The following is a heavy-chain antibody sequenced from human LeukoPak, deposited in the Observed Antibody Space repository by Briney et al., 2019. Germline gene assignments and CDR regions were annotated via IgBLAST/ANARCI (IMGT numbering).Heavy chain of an antibody. V-gene: IGHV3-53*01. CDR2: IYSGGST. J-gene: IGHJ3*02. CDR1: GFTVSSNY. Sequence: PGGSLRLSCAASGFTVSSNYMSWVRQAPGKGLEWVSVIYSGGSTYYADSVKGRFTISRDNSKNTLYLQMNSLRAEDTAVYYCAREDATTVTPSDAFDIWGQGTMVTVSS. D-gene: IGHD4-17*01. CDR3: AREDATTVTPSDAFDI.